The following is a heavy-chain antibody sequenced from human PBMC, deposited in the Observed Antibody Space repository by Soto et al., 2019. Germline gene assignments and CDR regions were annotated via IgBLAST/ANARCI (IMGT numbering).Heavy chain of an antibody. J-gene: IGHJ2*01. CDR3: ARIPSSQMESVPWYLDR. D-gene: IGHD1-1*01. V-gene: IGHV3-53*01. CDR2: IYSGGNT. CDR1: GFTFSKNY. Sequence: EVQLVESGGHLIQPGGSLRLSCAASGFTFSKNYMSWVRQPPGKGLEWVATIYSGGNTYYADSVKGRFTISRDNSKNTLYIQMNRLEFEDTAVYFCARIPSSQMESVPWYLDRWGRGPLVIVSS.